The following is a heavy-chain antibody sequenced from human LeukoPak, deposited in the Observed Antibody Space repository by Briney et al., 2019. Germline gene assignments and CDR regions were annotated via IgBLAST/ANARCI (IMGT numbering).Heavy chain of an antibody. J-gene: IGHJ4*02. V-gene: IGHV4-61*10. CDR2: IYSSGST. Sequence: SETLSLTCTVSSGSVSSVSYYWSWIRQPAGKGLEWIGRIYSSGSTNYGPSLKSRVTISVDTSENQFSLKLSSVTAADTAVYYCAREEALGSGSFDYWGQGTLVTVSS. D-gene: IGHD1-26*01. CDR1: SGSVSSVSYY. CDR3: AREEALGSGSFDY.